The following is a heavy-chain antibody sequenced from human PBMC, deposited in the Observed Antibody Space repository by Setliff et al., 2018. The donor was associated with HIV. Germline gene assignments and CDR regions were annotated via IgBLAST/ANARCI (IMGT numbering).Heavy chain of an antibody. CDR3: AKPLPTANGWHRVFDF. D-gene: IGHD6-19*01. Sequence: LRLSCAASGFTFYTYAMSWVRQAPGKGLEWVSTFGYSGSNTYYADSVKGRFTISRDNSKGILYLQMNSLRVEDTAMYYCAKPLPTANGWHRVFDFWGQGTSVTVSS. J-gene: IGHJ4*02. CDR2: FGYSGSNT. V-gene: IGHV3-23*01. CDR1: GFTFYTYA.